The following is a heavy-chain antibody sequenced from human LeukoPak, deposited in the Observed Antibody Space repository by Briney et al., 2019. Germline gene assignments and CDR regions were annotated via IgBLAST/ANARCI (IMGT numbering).Heavy chain of an antibody. V-gene: IGHV1-69*13. Sequence: GASVKVSCKASGGTFCSYAISWVRQAPGQGLEWMGGIIPIFGTANYAQKFQGRVTITADESTSTAYMELSSLRSEDTAVYYCAAGGVITGTPGYYYGMDVWGQGTTVTVSS. CDR2: IIPIFGTA. D-gene: IGHD1-20*01. CDR3: AAGGVITGTPGYYYGMDV. J-gene: IGHJ6*02. CDR1: GGTFCSYA.